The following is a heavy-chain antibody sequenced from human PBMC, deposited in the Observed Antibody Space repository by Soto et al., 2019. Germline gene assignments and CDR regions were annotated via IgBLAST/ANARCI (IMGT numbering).Heavy chain of an antibody. V-gene: IGHV4-59*12. CDR2: IYYSGST. J-gene: IGHJ4*02. CDR3: ARVRPPPRTRPAAVLYDFDY. Sequence: SETLSLTCTVSGGSISGYYWSWIRQPPGKGLEWIGYIYYSGSTDYNPSLKSRVIISIDKSRNQFSLKMSSVTAADTAVYYGARVRPPPRTRPAAVLYDFDYWGQGSLVTVSS. D-gene: IGHD6-13*01. CDR1: GGSISGYY.